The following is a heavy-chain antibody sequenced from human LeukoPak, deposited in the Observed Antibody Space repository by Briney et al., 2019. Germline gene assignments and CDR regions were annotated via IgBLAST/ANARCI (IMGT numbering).Heavy chain of an antibody. V-gene: IGHV1-18*01. CDR3: ARGPTAVAPNGKFDY. J-gene: IGHJ4*02. CDR1: GYTFTSYG. Sequence: ASVKVSCKASGYTFTSYGISWVRQAPGQGLEWMGWIGAYNGNTNYAQKLQGRVTMTTDTSTSTAYMELRSLRSDDTAVYYCARGPTAVAPNGKFDYWGQGTLVTVSS. CDR2: IGAYNGNT. D-gene: IGHD6-19*01.